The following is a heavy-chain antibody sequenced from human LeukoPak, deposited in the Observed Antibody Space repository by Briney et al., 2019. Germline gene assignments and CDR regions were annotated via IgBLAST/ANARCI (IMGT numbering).Heavy chain of an antibody. J-gene: IGHJ4*02. CDR3: AREGCSGISWSDY. V-gene: IGHV3-53*01. CDR1: GFTVNSNY. CDR2: IYRGGST. D-gene: IGHD2-15*01. Sequence: PGGSLRLSCAASGFTVNSNYMSWLRQAPGKGLEGVSVIYRGGSTNLADSVKGRFAISRANFKTTLYLQMNSLRDDDTAVYYWAREGCSGISWSDYWGQGSLVTVSS.